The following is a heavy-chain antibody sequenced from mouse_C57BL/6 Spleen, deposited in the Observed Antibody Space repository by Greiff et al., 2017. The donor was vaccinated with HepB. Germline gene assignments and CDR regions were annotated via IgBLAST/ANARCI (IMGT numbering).Heavy chain of an antibody. CDR3: ARSGYYVSWYFDV. J-gene: IGHJ1*03. Sequence: VQLKQSGPELVKPGASVKMSCKASGYTFTDYNMHWVKQSHGKSLEWIGYINPNNGGTSYNQKFKGKATLTVNKSSSTAYMELRSLTSEDSAVYYCARSGYYVSWYFDVWGTGTTVTVSS. CDR1: GYTFTDYN. CDR2: INPNNGGT. V-gene: IGHV1-22*01. D-gene: IGHD2-3*01.